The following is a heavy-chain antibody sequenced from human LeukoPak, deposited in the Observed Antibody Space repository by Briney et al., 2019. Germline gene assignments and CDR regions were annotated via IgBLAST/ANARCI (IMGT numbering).Heavy chain of an antibody. CDR3: ASFAPGIAAAGTWNFQH. CDR1: GYTFTSYG. J-gene: IGHJ1*01. CDR2: ISAYNGNT. D-gene: IGHD6-13*01. Sequence: GASVKVSCKASGYTFTSYGISWVRQAPGQGLEWMGWISAYNGNTNYAQKLQGRVTMTTDTSTSTAYMELRSLRSDDTAAYYCASFAPGIAAAGTWNFQHWGQGTLVTVSS. V-gene: IGHV1-18*01.